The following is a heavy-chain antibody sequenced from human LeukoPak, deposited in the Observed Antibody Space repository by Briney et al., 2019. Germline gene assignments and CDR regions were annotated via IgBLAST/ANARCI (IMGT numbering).Heavy chain of an antibody. Sequence: GGSLRLSCAASGFTLSSYSMNWVRQASGKGLEWISYIRSSSSTIYYADSVKGRFSISVDYAKSSLFLQMSSLSDEDTAVYYCARDVNYAFDLWGQGTMVTVSS. CDR1: GFTLSSYS. V-gene: IGHV3-48*02. CDR2: IRSSSSTI. D-gene: IGHD3-16*02. J-gene: IGHJ3*01. CDR3: ARDVNYAFDL.